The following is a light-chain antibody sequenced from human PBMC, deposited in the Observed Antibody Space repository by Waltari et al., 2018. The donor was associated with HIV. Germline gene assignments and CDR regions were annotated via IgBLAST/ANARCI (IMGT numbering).Light chain of an antibody. CDR2: DAS. Sequence: DIQMTQSPSSLSASVGDRATITCQASQDISNYLNWYQQKPGKAPKLLISDASNLETGVPSRFSGSGSGTDFTLKISRVEAEDVGVYYCMQSLQTLTFGGGTKVEIK. J-gene: IGKJ4*01. CDR3: MQSLQTLT. CDR1: QDISNY. V-gene: IGKV1-33*01.